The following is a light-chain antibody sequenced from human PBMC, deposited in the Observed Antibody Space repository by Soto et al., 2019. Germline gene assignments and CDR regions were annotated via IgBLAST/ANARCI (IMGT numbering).Light chain of an antibody. CDR3: QQYNSYYT. J-gene: IGKJ2*01. CDR1: QSISSW. Sequence: DIQMTQSPSTLSASVGDRVTITCRASQSISSWLAWYQQKPGTAPKLLIYKAPSLESGVPSRFSGSGSGTEFTITISSLQPDDFAPYYCQQYNSYYTFGQGTKLEIK. CDR2: KAP. V-gene: IGKV1-5*03.